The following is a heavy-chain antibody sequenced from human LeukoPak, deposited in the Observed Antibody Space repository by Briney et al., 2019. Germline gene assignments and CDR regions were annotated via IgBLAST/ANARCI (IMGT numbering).Heavy chain of an antibody. J-gene: IGHJ6*02. CDR1: GYSFTSYW. V-gene: IGHV5-51*01. D-gene: IGHD3-3*01. CDR2: IYPGDSDT. CDR3: ARASYDFWSGYPNYYYGMDV. Sequence: GESLKISCKSSGYSFTSYWIGWVRQMPGKGLEWMGIIYPGDSDTRYSPSFQGQVTISADKSISTAYLQWSSLKASDTAMYYCARASYDFWSGYPNYYYGMDVWGQGTTVTVSS.